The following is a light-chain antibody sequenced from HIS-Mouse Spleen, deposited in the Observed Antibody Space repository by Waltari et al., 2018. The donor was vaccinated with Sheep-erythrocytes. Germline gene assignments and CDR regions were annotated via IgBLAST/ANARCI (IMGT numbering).Light chain of an antibody. CDR1: QSLLHSNGYNY. J-gene: IGKJ1*01. CDR3: MQALQTPWT. CDR2: LGS. Sequence: DIVMTHAPLSLPVTPGEPVSIPCRSRQSLLHSNGYNYLDWYLQKPGQSPQLLIYLGSNRASGVPDRFSGSGSGTDFTLKISRVEAEDVGVYYCMQALQTPWTFGQGTKVEIK. V-gene: IGKV2-28*01.